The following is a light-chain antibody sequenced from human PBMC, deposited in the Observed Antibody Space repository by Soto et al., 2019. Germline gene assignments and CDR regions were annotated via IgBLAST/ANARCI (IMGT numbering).Light chain of an antibody. CDR3: ASYTSSLTVI. Sequence: QSALTQPASVSGSPGQSITISCTGTSSDVGAYNYVSWYQQHPGKAPKVLIYEVTNRPSGVSNRFSGSKSGNTASLMISGLQPEDEAEYHCASYTSSLTVIFGGGTQLTVL. CDR1: SSDVGAYNY. V-gene: IGLV2-14*01. J-gene: IGLJ2*01. CDR2: EVT.